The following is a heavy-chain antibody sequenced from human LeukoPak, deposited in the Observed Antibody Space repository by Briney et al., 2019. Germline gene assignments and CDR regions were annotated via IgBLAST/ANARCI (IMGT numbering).Heavy chain of an antibody. Sequence: ASVKVSCKASGYTFTGYYMHWVRQAPGQGLEWMGWINPNSGGTNYAQKFQGRVTMTRDTSISTAYMELSRLRSDDTAVYYCAGDHYGSGSYYSIYYYYYMDVWGKGTTVNVS. CDR3: AGDHYGSGSYYSIYYYYYMDV. V-gene: IGHV1-2*02. D-gene: IGHD3-10*01. CDR1: GYTFTGYY. J-gene: IGHJ6*03. CDR2: INPNSGGT.